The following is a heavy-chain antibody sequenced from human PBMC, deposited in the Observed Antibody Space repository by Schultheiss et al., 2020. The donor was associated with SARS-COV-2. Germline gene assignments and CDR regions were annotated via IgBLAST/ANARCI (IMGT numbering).Heavy chain of an antibody. CDR1: GFTFSNYW. Sequence: GESLKISCVASGFTFSNYWMTWVRQAPGKGLEWVATISPDGNERSYADSGRGRFTISRDNAEKSLYLQMNSLRVEDTAVYFCARNLAYNAFDIWGQGTMVTVSS. J-gene: IGHJ3*02. CDR3: ARNLAYNAFDI. CDR2: ISPDGNER. V-gene: IGHV3-7*01. D-gene: IGHD1-14*01.